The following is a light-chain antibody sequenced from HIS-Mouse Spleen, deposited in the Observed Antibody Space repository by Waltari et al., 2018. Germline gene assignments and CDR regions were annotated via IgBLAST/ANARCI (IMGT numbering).Light chain of an antibody. V-gene: IGLV2-23*01. CDR1: SRDVGSSYL. CDR2: EGS. J-gene: IGLJ2*01. CDR3: CSYAGSSTLV. Sequence: QSALTQPASQPGQSITNSCTGTSRDVGSSYLVLWYQQHHGNAPKLMIYEGSKRPSGVSNRFSGSKSGNTASLTISGLQAEDEADYYCCSYAGSSTLVFGGGTKLTVL.